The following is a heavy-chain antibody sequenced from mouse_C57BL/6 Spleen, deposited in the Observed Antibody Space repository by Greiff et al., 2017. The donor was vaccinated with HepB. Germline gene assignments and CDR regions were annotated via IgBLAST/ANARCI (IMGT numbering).Heavy chain of an antibody. V-gene: IGHV5-17*01. CDR2: ISGGSSTI. J-gene: IGHJ4*01. CDR3: AMWAGYYGDAMDY. Sequence: EVQVVESGGGLVKPGGSLKLSCAASGFTFSDYGMHWVRQAPEKGREWVAYISGGSSTIYYADTVKGRFTISRDNAKNTLFLQMTRLGSKDTSMYYCAMWAGYYGDAMDYWGQGTSVTVSS. CDR1: GFTFSDYG. D-gene: IGHD2-3*01.